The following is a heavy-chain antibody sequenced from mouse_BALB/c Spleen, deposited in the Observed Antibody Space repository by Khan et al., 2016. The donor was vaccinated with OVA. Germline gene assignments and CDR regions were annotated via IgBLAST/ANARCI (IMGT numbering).Heavy chain of an antibody. V-gene: IGHV5-17*02. CDR1: GFTFSSFG. Sequence: DVHLVESGGGLVQPGGSRKLSCAASGFTFSSFGMHWVRQAPEQGLEWVAYISSDSYTIYYADTVKGRFTISRDNHRKPLCLQMTSRGSEDTAMYYCARGNWAWFAYWGQGTLVTVSA. CDR3: ARGNWAWFAY. D-gene: IGHD4-1*01. J-gene: IGHJ3*01. CDR2: ISSDSYTI.